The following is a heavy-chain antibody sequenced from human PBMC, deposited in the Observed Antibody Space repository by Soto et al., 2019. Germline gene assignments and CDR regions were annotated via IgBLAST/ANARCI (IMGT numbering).Heavy chain of an antibody. D-gene: IGHD2-15*01. CDR3: ALRAMGCSGGSCFSLPYSYYYMDV. CDR1: GFTFSSYA. J-gene: IGHJ6*03. CDR2: ISGSGGST. Sequence: EVQLLESGGGLVQPGGSLRLSCAASGFTFSSYAMSWVRQAPGKGLEWVSAISGSGGSTYNAESVKGRFTISRDNSKNTLYLQMNSLRAEDTAVYYCALRAMGCSGGSCFSLPYSYYYMDVWGKGTTVTVSS. V-gene: IGHV3-23*01.